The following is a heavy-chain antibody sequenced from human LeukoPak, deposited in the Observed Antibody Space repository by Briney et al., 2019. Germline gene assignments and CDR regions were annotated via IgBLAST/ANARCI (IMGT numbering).Heavy chain of an antibody. D-gene: IGHD3-22*01. CDR3: ARECIDGYYESSGYDL. Sequence: GGSLRPSCAASGFTFSSYWMSWVRQAPGKGLEWVANIKQDGSEKYYVDSVKGRFTISRDNAKNSLYLDMNSLRAEDTAVYYCARECIDGYYESSGYDLWGQGTLVTVSS. J-gene: IGHJ4*02. CDR2: IKQDGSEK. CDR1: GFTFSSYW. V-gene: IGHV3-7*01.